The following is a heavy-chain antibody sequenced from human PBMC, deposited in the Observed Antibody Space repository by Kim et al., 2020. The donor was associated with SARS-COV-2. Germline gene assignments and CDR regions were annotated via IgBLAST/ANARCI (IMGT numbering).Heavy chain of an antibody. Sequence: GGSLRLSCAASGFTFSSYSMNWVRQAPGKGLEWVSSISSSSSYIYYADSVKGRFTISRDNAKNSLYLQMNSLRAEDTAVYYCARDSDCSGGSCYSDLSYYYGMDVWGPGTTVTVSS. CDR2: ISSSSSYI. CDR1: GFTFSSYS. CDR3: ARDSDCSGGSCYSDLSYYYGMDV. J-gene: IGHJ6*02. D-gene: IGHD2-15*01. V-gene: IGHV3-21*01.